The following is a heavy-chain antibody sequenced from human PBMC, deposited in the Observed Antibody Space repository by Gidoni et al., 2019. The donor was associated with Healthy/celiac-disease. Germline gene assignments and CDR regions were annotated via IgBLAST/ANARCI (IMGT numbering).Heavy chain of an antibody. CDR2: MNPNSGNT. D-gene: IGHD2-2*01. Sequence: QVQLVQSGAEVKKPGASVKVSCKASGYTFTSYDINWVRQATGQGLEWMGWMNPNSGNTGYAQKFQGRVTMTRNTSISTAYMELSSLRSEDTAVYYCATIVVVPAANNEGWFDPWGQGTLVTVSS. J-gene: IGHJ5*02. CDR1: GYTFTSYD. V-gene: IGHV1-8*01. CDR3: ATIVVVPAANNEGWFDP.